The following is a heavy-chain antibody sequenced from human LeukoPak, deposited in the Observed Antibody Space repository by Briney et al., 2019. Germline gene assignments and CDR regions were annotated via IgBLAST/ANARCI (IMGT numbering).Heavy chain of an antibody. CDR3: ARDPLWEGYFDY. CDR2: ISYDGSNK. Sequence: GGALRLSCAASGFTLSSYAMPWVRQAPGKGVEWVAVISYDGSNKYYADSVKGRFTISRDNSKNTLYLQMNSLRAEDTAVYYCARDPLWEGYFDYWGQGTLVTVSS. D-gene: IGHD1-26*01. CDR1: GFTLSSYA. V-gene: IGHV3-30*01. J-gene: IGHJ4*02.